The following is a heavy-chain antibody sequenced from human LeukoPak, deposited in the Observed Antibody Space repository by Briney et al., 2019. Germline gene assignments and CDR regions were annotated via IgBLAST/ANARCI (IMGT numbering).Heavy chain of an antibody. CDR3: AREPPGNYDSRGHYYAYFDW. Sequence: GGSLRLSCAVSGFIFSDYNMNWVRQAPGKGLEWVSYISSGSSTIYYAGSVKGRFTISRDNGQNSLYLQMNSLTDEDTAVYYCAREPPGNYDSRGHYYAYFDWWGQGTLVTVSS. J-gene: IGHJ4*02. CDR1: GFIFSDYN. D-gene: IGHD3-22*01. V-gene: IGHV3-48*02. CDR2: ISSGSSTI.